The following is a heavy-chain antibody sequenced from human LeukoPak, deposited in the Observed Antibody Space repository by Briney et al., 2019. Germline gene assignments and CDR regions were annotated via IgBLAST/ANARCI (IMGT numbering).Heavy chain of an antibody. CDR1: GFTFSNYA. CDR2: ISASGGST. CDR3: AKGEKTRPFGGVIDY. J-gene: IGHJ4*02. Sequence: GGSLRLSCAASGFTFSNYAMSWVRQAPGKKLEWVSGISASGGSTFYTDSVKGRFTISRDNSKNTLYLQMNSLRAEDTAVYYCAKGEKTRPFGGVIDYWGQGTLVTVSS. V-gene: IGHV3-23*01. D-gene: IGHD3-16*02.